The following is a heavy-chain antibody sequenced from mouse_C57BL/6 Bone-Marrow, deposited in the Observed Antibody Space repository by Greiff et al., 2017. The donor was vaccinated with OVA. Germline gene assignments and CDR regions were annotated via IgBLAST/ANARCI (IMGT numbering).Heavy chain of an antibody. Sequence: EVQLVESGGGLVKPGGSLKLSCAASGFTFSDYGMHWVRQAPEKGLEWVAYISSGSSTIYYADTVKGRFTISRDNAKNTLFLQMTSLRSEDTAMYYCARHGGLRRDYAMDYWGQGTSVTVSS. J-gene: IGHJ4*01. CDR3: ARHGGLRRDYAMDY. CDR2: ISSGSSTI. CDR1: GFTFSDYG. V-gene: IGHV5-17*01. D-gene: IGHD2-4*01.